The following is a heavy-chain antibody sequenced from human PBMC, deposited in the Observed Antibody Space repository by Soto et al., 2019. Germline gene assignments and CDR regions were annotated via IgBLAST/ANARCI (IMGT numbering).Heavy chain of an antibody. D-gene: IGHD6-13*01. J-gene: IGHJ4*01. V-gene: IGHV3-30-3*01. Sequence: QVQLVESGGGVVQPGRSLRLSCAASGFTFSSYAMHWVRQAPGKGLEWVAVISYDGSNKYYADSVKGRFTISRDNSKNMLHLQMISLRAEDTAVHYCASAAAAGIIDYCAHGTLVTVSS. CDR1: GFTFSSYA. CDR3: ASAAAAGIIDY. CDR2: ISYDGSNK.